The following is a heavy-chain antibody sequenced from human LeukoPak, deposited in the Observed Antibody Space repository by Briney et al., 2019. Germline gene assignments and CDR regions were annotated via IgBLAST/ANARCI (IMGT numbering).Heavy chain of an antibody. J-gene: IGHJ3*02. V-gene: IGHV3-23*01. D-gene: IGHD5-18*01. CDR2: ISGSGGST. CDR1: GFTFSSYA. CDR3: ARDHRGHSYGDAFDI. Sequence: GGSLRLSCAASGFTFSSYAMSWVRQAPGKGLEWVSAISGSGGSTYYADSVKGRFTISRDNSKNTLYLQMNSLRAEDTAVYYCARDHRGHSYGDAFDIWGKGTMVTVSS.